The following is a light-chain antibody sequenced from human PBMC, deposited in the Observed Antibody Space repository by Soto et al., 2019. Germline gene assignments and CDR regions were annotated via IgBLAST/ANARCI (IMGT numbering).Light chain of an antibody. CDR3: QQYNDWPLT. CDR2: GAF. Sequence: EIVMTQPPVTLSVSPGERATLSCRASQSVSSNLAWYQQKPGQAPSLLIYGAFTRATGIPARFSGTGSGTEFTLTISSLQSEDFALYYCQQYNDWPLTVGQGTKVDIK. J-gene: IGKJ1*01. V-gene: IGKV3-15*01. CDR1: QSVSSN.